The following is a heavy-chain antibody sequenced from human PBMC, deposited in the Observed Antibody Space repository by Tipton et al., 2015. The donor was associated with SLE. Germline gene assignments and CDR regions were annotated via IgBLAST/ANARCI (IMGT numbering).Heavy chain of an antibody. D-gene: IGHD6-13*01. V-gene: IGHV3-66*02. Sequence: SLRLSCVASEFSVSNNCVSWVRQAPGKGLEWVSIIYTSGKSYSSDSVKGRFTVTRNNSKNTLYLQMNSLRAEDTAVYYCAGQLSYYYGMDVWGQGTTVTVSS. J-gene: IGHJ6*02. CDR3: AGQLSYYYGMDV. CDR1: EFSVSNNC. CDR2: IYTSGKS.